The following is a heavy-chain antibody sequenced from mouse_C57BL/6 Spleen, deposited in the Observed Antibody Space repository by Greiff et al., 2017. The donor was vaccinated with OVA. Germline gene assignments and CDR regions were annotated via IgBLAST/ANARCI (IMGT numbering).Heavy chain of an antibody. CDR3: AREDDYPNAY. CDR2: IYPGSGST. D-gene: IGHD2-4*01. J-gene: IGHJ3*01. Sequence: QVQLQQPGAALVQPGASVKMSCKASGYTFTSYWITWVKQRPGQGLEWIGDIYPGSGSTNYNEKFKSKATLTVDTSSSTAYMQLSSLTSEDSAVYYCAREDDYPNAYWGQGTLVTVSA. V-gene: IGHV1-55*01. CDR1: GYTFTSYW.